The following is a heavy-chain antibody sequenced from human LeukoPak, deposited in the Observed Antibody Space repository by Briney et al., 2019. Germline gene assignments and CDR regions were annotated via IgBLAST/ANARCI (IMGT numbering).Heavy chain of an antibody. CDR1: GFTFRNHA. CDR3: VKPPEWLRLRADAFDT. V-gene: IGHV3-23*01. Sequence: PGGSLRLSCVASGFTFRNHAMTWVRQTPEKGLDWVSTVSASGDSTYFADSVQGRFAISRDNSKSVLYLEMNSLTAEDTALYYCVKPPEWLRLRADAFDTWGQGTRVTVSS. CDR2: VSASGDST. D-gene: IGHD5-12*01. J-gene: IGHJ3*02.